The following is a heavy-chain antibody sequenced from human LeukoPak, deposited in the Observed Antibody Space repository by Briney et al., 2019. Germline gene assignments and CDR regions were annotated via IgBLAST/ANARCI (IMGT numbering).Heavy chain of an antibody. CDR3: ARGGIASAGIPLRI. CDR2: IYYSGST. Sequence: SETLSPTCSVSGDSISSYYWSWIRQPPGKGLEWIGYIYYSGSTNYNPSLKSRVTISVDTSKNQFSLNLSSVTAADTAVYYCARGGIASAGIPLRIWGQGTMVTVSS. CDR1: GDSISSYY. J-gene: IGHJ3*02. D-gene: IGHD6-13*01. V-gene: IGHV4-59*01.